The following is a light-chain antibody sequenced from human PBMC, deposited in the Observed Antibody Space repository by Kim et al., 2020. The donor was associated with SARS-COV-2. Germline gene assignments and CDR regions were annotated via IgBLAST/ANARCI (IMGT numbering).Light chain of an antibody. CDR1: QSVSSY. Sequence: YPGKRATLACRASQSVSSYLAWYQQKPGQAPRLIIYDASNRATGIPARFSGSGSGTDFTLTISSLEPEDFAVYYCQQRTNWPPFTFGPGTKVDIK. CDR3: QQRTNWPPFT. V-gene: IGKV3-11*01. J-gene: IGKJ3*01. CDR2: DAS.